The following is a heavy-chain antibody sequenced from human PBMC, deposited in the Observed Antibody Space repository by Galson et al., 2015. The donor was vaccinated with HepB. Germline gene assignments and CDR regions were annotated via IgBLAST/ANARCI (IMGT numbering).Heavy chain of an antibody. Sequence: PALVKPTQTLTLTCTFSGFSLTSTGLSVSWIRQPPGKALEWLALIDWDDNDYYSTSLRTRLTIPKDTSKNHVVLTMTNMDPLDTAKYFCARSNLTFGSSGWYCENDFWGQGALVTVPS. CDR3: ARSNLTFGSSGWYCENDF. CDR1: GFSLTSTGLS. D-gene: IGHD6-19*01. J-gene: IGHJ4*02. V-gene: IGHV2-70*01. CDR2: IDWDDND.